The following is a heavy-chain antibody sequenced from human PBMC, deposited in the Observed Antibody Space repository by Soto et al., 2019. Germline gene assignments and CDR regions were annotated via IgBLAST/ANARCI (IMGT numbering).Heavy chain of an antibody. Sequence: ASVKVSCKTSGYIFTDHLIHWVRQSPGQGLQWVGWVHPDSGGTNVAQAFQDRVTMTADTSITTAYMDLARLRPDDTAIFYCAPDWNFDYWGQGTLVTVSS. CDR1: GYIFTDHL. D-gene: IGHD2-21*01. J-gene: IGHJ4*02. CDR3: APDWNFDY. CDR2: VHPDSGGT. V-gene: IGHV1-2*02.